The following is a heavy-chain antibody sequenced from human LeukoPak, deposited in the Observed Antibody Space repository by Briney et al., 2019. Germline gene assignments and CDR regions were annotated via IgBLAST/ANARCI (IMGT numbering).Heavy chain of an antibody. CDR2: IYYSGST. V-gene: IGHV4-30-4*08. CDR1: GGSVSSGFYY. D-gene: IGHD3-22*01. CDR3: ASMYYYDSSGLDY. Sequence: SETLSLTCTVSGGSVSSGFYYWSWIRQPPGKGLEWIGYIYYSGSTYYNPSLKSRVTISVDTSKNQFPLKLSSVTAADTAVYYCASMYYYDSSGLDYWGQGTLVTVSS. J-gene: IGHJ4*02.